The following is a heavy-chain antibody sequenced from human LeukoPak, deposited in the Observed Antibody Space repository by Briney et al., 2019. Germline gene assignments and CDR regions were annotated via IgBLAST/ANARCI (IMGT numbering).Heavy chain of an antibody. CDR3: ARDSVAAPLNWFAP. V-gene: IGHV1-69*13. D-gene: IGHD6-6*01. CDR1: GGTFSSYA. CDR2: IIPIFGTA. J-gene: IGHJ5*02. Sequence: ASVKVSCKASGGTFSSYAISWVRRAPGQGLEWMGGIIPIFGTANYAQKFQGRVTITADESTSTAYMELSSLRSEDTAVYYCARDSVAAPLNWFAPWGQGTLVTVSS.